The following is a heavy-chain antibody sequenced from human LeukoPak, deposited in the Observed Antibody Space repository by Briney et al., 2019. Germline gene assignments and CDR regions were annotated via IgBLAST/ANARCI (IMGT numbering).Heavy chain of an antibody. J-gene: IGHJ4*02. CDR3: ATVDIVATGQNY. V-gene: IGHV4-61*02. D-gene: IGHD5-12*01. CDR2: IYTSGST. Sequence: SETLSLTCTVSGGSISSGSYYWSWIRQPAGKGLEWIGRIYTSGSTNYNPSLKSRVTISVDTSKNQFSLKLSSVTAADTAVYYCATVDIVATGQNYWGQGTLVTVPS. CDR1: GGSISSGSYY.